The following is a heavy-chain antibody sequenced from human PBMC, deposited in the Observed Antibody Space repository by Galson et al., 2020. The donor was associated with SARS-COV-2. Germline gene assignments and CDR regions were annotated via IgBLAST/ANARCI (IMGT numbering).Heavy chain of an antibody. CDR1: GFTFSSYD. V-gene: IGHV3-13*01. CDR2: IGTAGDT. CDR3: ARGNTYYDFWSGDYRSGAGRSYSYYRDV. J-gene: IGHJ6*03. D-gene: IGHD3-3*01. Sequence: GWSLRLSCAASGFTFSSYDMHWVRQATGKGLEWVSAIGTAGDTYYPGSVKGRFTIPRENAKNYLYLQMNSLKAGDTAVYYCARGNTYYDFWSGDYRSGAGRSYSYYRDVWGKGTTVTVSS.